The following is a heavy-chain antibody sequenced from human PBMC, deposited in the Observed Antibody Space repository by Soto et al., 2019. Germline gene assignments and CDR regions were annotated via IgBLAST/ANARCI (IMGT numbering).Heavy chain of an antibody. CDR1: GGSISSYY. J-gene: IGHJ5*02. Sequence: SETLSLTCTVSGGSISSYYWSWIRQPPGKGLEWIGYIYYSGSTNYNPSLKSRVTISVDTSKNQFSLKLSSVTAADTAVYYCARAFFSIAAAACWFDPRGPGTLFTVSS. V-gene: IGHV4-59*08. CDR2: IYYSGST. D-gene: IGHD6-13*01. CDR3: ARAFFSIAAAACWFDP.